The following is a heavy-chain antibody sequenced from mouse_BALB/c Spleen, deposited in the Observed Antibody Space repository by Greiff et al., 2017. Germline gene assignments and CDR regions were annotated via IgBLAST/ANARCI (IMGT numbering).Heavy chain of an antibody. Sequence: QVQLQQPGAELVRPGASVKLSCTASGYSFTSYWMHWVKQRPGQGLEWIGMIHPSDSETWLNQKFKDKATLTVDKSSSTAYMQLSSPTSEDSAVYYCAREDDYDPFAYWGQGTLVTVSA. J-gene: IGHJ3*01. V-gene: IGHV1-61*01. CDR2: IHPSDSET. D-gene: IGHD2-4*01. CDR3: AREDDYDPFAY. CDR1: GYSFTSYW.